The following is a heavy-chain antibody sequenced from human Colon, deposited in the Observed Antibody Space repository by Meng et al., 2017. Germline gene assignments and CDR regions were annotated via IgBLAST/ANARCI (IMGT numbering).Heavy chain of an antibody. CDR2: ISTYNGDT. CDR3: ARGSSGWFMEYFQH. CDR1: GYNFINYG. D-gene: IGHD6-19*01. Sequence: ASVKVSCKASGYNFINYGIGWVRQAPGQGLEWMGWISTYNGDTKYAQKLEGRVTMTTDTSTSTAYMELRSLRSDDAAVYYCARGSSGWFMEYFQHWGQGTLVTVSS. J-gene: IGHJ1*01. V-gene: IGHV1-18*01.